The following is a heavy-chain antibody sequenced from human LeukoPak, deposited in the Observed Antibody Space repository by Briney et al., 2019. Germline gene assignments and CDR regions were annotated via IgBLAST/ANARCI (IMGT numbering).Heavy chain of an antibody. D-gene: IGHD1-26*01. CDR1: GFTFSSYW. J-gene: IGHJ4*02. CDR2: IKQDGSET. Sequence: GGSLRLSCAASGFTFSSYWMSWVRRAPGKGLEWVASIKQDGSETYYMDSVKGRFTISRDNAKNSLSLEVNSLRAEDTAVYYCARDPNLYSGTYDTYWGQGTLVTISS. CDR3: ARDPNLYSGTYDTY. V-gene: IGHV3-7*01.